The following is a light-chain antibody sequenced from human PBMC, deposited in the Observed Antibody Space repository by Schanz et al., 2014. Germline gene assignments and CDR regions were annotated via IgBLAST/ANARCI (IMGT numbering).Light chain of an antibody. J-gene: IGLJ3*02. CDR3: CSYAGLSSWV. V-gene: IGLV2-23*01. CDR1: SSDVGSNNI. Sequence: QSALTQPASVSGSPGQSITISCTGTSSDVGSNNIVSWYQQHPGKAPKLMIYEGTKRPLGVSNRFSGSKSGNTASLTISGXKAEDEADYYCCSYAGLSSWVFGGGTKLTVL. CDR2: EGT.